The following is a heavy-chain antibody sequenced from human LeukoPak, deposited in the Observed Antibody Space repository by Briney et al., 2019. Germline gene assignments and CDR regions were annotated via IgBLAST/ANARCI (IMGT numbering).Heavy chain of an antibody. Sequence: SQTLSLTCAISGDSVSSNSAAWNWIRQSPSRGLEWLGRTYYRSKWYNDYAVSVKSRITINPDTSKNQFSLKLSSVTAADTAVYYCARDLRVVSNWDAFDIWGQGTMVTVSS. CDR3: ARDLRVVSNWDAFDI. D-gene: IGHD4-11*01. J-gene: IGHJ3*02. CDR1: GDSVSSNSAA. CDR2: TYYRSKWYN. V-gene: IGHV6-1*01.